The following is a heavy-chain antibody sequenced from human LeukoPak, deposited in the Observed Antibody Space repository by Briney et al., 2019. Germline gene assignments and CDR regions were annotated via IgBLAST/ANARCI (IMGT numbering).Heavy chain of an antibody. CDR2: IYPDDSET. CDR3: ARLEGSGAYYDY. D-gene: IGHD3-10*01. V-gene: IGHV5-51*01. CDR1: GYSFTSHW. Sequence: GEPLKISCKGSGYSFTSHWIGWVRQMPGKGLEWMGIIYPDDSETRYSPPFQGQVTVSADKSINTAYLQWSSLRASDTAMYYCARLEGSGAYYDYWGQGTLVTVSS. J-gene: IGHJ4*02.